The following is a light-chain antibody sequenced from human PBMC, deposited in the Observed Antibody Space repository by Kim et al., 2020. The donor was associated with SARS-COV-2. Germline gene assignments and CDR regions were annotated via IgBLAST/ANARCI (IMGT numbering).Light chain of an antibody. CDR2: RAS. CDR3: QQFHRFIT. J-gene: IGKJ5*01. V-gene: IGKV1-5*03. Sequence: ASIGDRVIITCRASQSVHVWLAWDQQKPGKAPKHLIYRASNLESGVPSRFSGSGSGTEFTLTISSLQPDDFATYYCQQFHRFITCGQGTRLEIK. CDR1: QSVHVW.